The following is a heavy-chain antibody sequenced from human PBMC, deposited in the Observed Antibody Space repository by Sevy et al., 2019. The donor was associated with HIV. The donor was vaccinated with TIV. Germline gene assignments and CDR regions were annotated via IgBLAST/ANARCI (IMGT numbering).Heavy chain of an antibody. CDR1: AMSVSSANDY. Sequence: SETLSLTCSVSAMSVSSANDYWTWIRQPPGKGLEWIGHVFYFGSTNYNPSLKSRVTISLDTSKRQFSLKLTSVTAADTAVYYCGRDQYYDVLTGLYAIDVWGQWTTVTVSS. D-gene: IGHD3-9*01. CDR3: GRDQYYDVLTGLYAIDV. J-gene: IGHJ6*01. V-gene: IGHV4-61*01. CDR2: VFYFGST.